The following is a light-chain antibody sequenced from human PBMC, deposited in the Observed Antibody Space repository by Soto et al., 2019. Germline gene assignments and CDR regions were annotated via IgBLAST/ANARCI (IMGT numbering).Light chain of an antibody. CDR2: AAS. CDR1: QSISSY. V-gene: IGKV1-39*01. Sequence: DIQMTQSPSSLSASVGDRVTLTCRASQSISSYLNWYQQKPGKAPKLLIYAASSLQSGVPSRFSGSGSGTDLTLTISSLQTEDFATYYCQQSYSTPPWTFGQGTKVDIK. J-gene: IGKJ1*01. CDR3: QQSYSTPPWT.